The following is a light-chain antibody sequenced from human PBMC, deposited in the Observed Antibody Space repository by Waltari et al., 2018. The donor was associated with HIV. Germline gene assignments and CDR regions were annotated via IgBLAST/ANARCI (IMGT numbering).Light chain of an antibody. V-gene: IGKV4-1*01. CDR2: CAS. Sequence: DIVMTQSPDSLAVSLGERATINCRSSQSLFYTSNSRTYLAWYQLKPGQPPKLLISCASTRESGVPDRFSGSGSGTAFALSSSSLQAEDVAVYYCQQYYTPPITFGQGTRLEIK. J-gene: IGKJ5*01. CDR3: QQYYTPPIT. CDR1: QSLFYTSNSRTY.